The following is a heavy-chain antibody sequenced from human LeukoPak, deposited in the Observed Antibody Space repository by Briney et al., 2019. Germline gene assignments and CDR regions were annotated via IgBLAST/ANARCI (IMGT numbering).Heavy chain of an antibody. J-gene: IGHJ5*02. V-gene: IGHV4-59*01. CDR2: IYYSGST. D-gene: IGHD2-2*01. CDR3: ARADVVVPAAKREGWFDP. CDR1: GSTFSSYA. Sequence: SGGSLRLSCAASGSTFSSYAMSWVRQAPGKGLEWIGYIYYSGSTNYNPSLKSRVTISVDTSKNQFSLKLSSVTAADTAVYYCARADVVVPAAKREGWFDPWGQGTLVTVSS.